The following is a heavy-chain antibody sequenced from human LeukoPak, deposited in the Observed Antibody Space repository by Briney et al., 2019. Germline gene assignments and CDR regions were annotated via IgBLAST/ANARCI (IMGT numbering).Heavy chain of an antibody. CDR3: ARTIAEALNWFDP. V-gene: IGHV4-4*07. J-gene: IGHJ5*02. Sequence: SETLSLTCTVSGGSISSYYWSWIRQPAGKGLEWIGRIYTSGSTSYNPSLKSRVTMSVDTSKNQCSLKLSSVTAADTAVYYCARTIAEALNWFDPWGQGTLVTVSS. CDR2: IYTSGST. CDR1: GGSISSYY. D-gene: IGHD6-13*01.